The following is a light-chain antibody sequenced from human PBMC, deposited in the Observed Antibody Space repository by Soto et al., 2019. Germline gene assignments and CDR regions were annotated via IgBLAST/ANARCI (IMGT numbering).Light chain of an antibody. Sequence: EIMMTQSPATLSVSPGEGATLSCRATQSVGTNLAWYQQKPGQAPRLLIFGASTRATGIPARFSGSGSGTDFTLTISSLQSEDFAIYYWQQYNNWFSWTFGQGTKVESK. CDR1: QSVGTN. CDR3: QQYNNWFSWT. J-gene: IGKJ1*01. V-gene: IGKV3-15*01. CDR2: GAS.